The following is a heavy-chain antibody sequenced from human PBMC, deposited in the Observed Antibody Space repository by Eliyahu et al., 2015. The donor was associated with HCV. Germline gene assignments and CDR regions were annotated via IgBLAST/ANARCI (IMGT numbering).Heavy chain of an antibody. Sequence: QVQLQQWGAGLLKPSETLSLTCAVYGXSFSGXYXSWIRXPPGKGLGWIGEXNHSGSTNYNPSLKSRVTISVDTSKNQFSLKLSSVTAADTAVYYCAGDGGAVAGTYGMDVWGQGTTVTVSS. D-gene: IGHD6-19*01. CDR3: AGDGGAVAGTYGMDV. CDR2: XNHSGST. J-gene: IGHJ6*02. V-gene: IGHV4-34*01. CDR1: GXSFSGXY.